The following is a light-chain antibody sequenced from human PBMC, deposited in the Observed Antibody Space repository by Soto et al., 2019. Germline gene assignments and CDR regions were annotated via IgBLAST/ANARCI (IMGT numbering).Light chain of an antibody. CDR1: SSDVGGYNY. V-gene: IGLV2-14*01. Sequence: QSSLTQPASVSGSPGQSITISCTGTSSDVGGYNYVSWYQQYPGKAPKLMIYEVNNRPSGVSNRFSGSKSGNTASLTISGLQAEDEADYFCSSYTRSNTRVFGGGTKLTVL. CDR3: SSYTRSNTRV. J-gene: IGLJ3*02. CDR2: EVN.